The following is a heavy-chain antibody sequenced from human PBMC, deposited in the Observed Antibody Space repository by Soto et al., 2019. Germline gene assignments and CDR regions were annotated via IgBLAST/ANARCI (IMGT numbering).Heavy chain of an antibody. Sequence: EVQLLESGGGLVQPGGSLRLSCAASGFTFSSYAMSWVRQAPGKGLEWVSAISGSGGSTYYADSVKGRFTISRDNSKNTLYLQMNSLRAEDTAVYYCAKGGSGTASGRYYYYYMDVWGKGTTVTVSS. CDR2: ISGSGGST. V-gene: IGHV3-23*01. CDR3: AKGGSGTASGRYYYYYMDV. CDR1: GFTFSSYA. D-gene: IGHD6-25*01. J-gene: IGHJ6*03.